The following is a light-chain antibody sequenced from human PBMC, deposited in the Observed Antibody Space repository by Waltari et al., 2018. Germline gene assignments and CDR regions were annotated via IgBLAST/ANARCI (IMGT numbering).Light chain of an antibody. CDR1: QSVSSN. CDR2: GAS. Sequence: EIVMTQSPATLSVSPGESATLPCRASQSVSSNLAWYQQKPGQAPRLLSYGASTRATGIPARFSGSGSGTEFTLTISSLQSEDFAVYYCQQYNNWPFFGQGTRLEIK. V-gene: IGKV3-15*01. CDR3: QQYNNWPF. J-gene: IGKJ5*01.